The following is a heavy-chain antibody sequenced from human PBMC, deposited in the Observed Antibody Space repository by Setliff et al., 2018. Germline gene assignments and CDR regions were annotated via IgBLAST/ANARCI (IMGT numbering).Heavy chain of an antibody. CDR1: DGSFSDYY. CDR2: INHYGST. J-gene: IGHJ4*02. CDR3: RVWVDMIEVDS. Sequence: PSQTLSLTCAVYDGSFSDYYWSWIRQPPGKGLEWIGEINHYGSTKYKSSLKSRVTISVDTSKNQFSLKLNSVTAADTAVYYCRVWVDMIEVDSWAQGTLVTVSS. V-gene: IGHV4-34*01. D-gene: IGHD3-22*01.